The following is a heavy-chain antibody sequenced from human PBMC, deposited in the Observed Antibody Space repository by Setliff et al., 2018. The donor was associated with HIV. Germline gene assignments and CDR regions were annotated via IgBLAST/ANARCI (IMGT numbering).Heavy chain of an antibody. CDR2: IDHFGSEE. CDR1: GFAFSNYW. J-gene: IGHJ4*02. D-gene: IGHD3-10*01. Sequence: GGSLRLSCAASGFAFSNYWMSWVRQAPGKGLGWVASIDHFGSEENYVDSVRGRFTVSRDNTKNSLHLQLDSLSAEDAAVYFCARDGHLYGQPFDYWGQGALVTVSS. CDR3: ARDGHLYGQPFDY. V-gene: IGHV3-7*05.